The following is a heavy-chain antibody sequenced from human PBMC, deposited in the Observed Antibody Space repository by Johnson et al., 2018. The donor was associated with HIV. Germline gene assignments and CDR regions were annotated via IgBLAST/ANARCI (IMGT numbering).Heavy chain of an antibody. V-gene: IGHV3-23*04. J-gene: IGHJ3*02. D-gene: IGHD4-23*01. Sequence: VQLVESGGGLVQPGGSLRLSCAASGFTFSSYAMTWVRQAPGKGLEWVSGIGGSGGSTYYSDSVKGRFTISRDNSKNTLSLQMNSLRVEDTAMYYCAKARSLLDYGGFDAFDIWGQGTMVTVSS. CDR2: IGGSGGST. CDR1: GFTFSSYA. CDR3: AKARSLLDYGGFDAFDI.